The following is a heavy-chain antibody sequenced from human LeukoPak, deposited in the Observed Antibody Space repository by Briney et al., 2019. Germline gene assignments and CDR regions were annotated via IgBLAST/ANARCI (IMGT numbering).Heavy chain of an antibody. J-gene: IGHJ4*02. CDR2: INHSGST. CDR1: GGSFSGYY. CDR3: ARGSSRITMVRGPRNDY. V-gene: IGHV4-34*01. D-gene: IGHD3-10*01. Sequence: PSETLSLTCAVYGGSFSGYYWSWIRQPPGKGLEWIGEINHSGSTNYNPSLKSRVTISVDTSKNQFSLKLSSVTAADTAVYYCARGSSRITMVRGPRNDYWGQGTLVTVSS.